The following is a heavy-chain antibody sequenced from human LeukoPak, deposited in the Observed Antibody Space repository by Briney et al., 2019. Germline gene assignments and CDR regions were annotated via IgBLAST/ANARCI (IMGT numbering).Heavy chain of an antibody. J-gene: IGHJ4*02. V-gene: IGHV1-46*01. CDR2: INPSGGST. D-gene: IGHD1-26*01. CDR3: ARWQSGTTDPVYSGSYHPFDY. Sequence: ASVKVSCKASGYTFTSNYIHWVRQAPGQGLEWMGIINPSGGSTSYAQKFQGRVTMTRDTSTSTVYMELSSLRSEDTAVYYCARWQSGTTDPVYSGSYHPFDYWGQGTLVTVSS. CDR1: GYTFTSNY.